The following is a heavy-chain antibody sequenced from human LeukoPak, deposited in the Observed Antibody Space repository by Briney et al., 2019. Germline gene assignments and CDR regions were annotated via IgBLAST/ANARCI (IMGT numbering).Heavy chain of an antibody. CDR3: ARDGTAAGLDY. V-gene: IGHV4-59*01. CDR2: IYYSGST. D-gene: IGHD6-13*01. Sequence: SETLSLTCTVSGGSISCYYWSWIRQPPGKGLEWIGYIYYSGSTNYNPSLKSRVTISVDTSKNQFSLKLSSVTAADTAVYYCARDGTAAGLDYWGQGTLVTVSS. CDR1: GGSISCYY. J-gene: IGHJ4*02.